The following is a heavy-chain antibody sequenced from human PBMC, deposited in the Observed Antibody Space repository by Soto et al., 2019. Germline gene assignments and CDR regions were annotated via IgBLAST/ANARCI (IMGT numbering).Heavy chain of an antibody. CDR1: VGSISSSSYY. V-gene: IGHV4-39*01. D-gene: IGHD4-17*01. CDR3: ASHNEYGDYRY. CDR2: IYYSGST. Sequence: QLQLQESGPGLVKPSDTLSLTCTVSVGSISSSSYYWGWIRQPPGKGPERIGSIYYSGSTYYNPSLKSRVTISVDTCKNQLSQKLGSVTAADTALYYCASHNEYGDYRYWGQGTLVTVSS. J-gene: IGHJ4*02.